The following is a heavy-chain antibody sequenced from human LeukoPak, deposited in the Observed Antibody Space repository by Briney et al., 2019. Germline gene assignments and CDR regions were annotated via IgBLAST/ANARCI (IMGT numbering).Heavy chain of an antibody. CDR3: ARVGSGTYLFDY. CDR1: GLTFSHYG. V-gene: IGHV3-33*01. Sequence: GGSLRLSCAASGLTFSHYGMHWVRQAPGKGLVWAAVIWHDGSNEYYADSVKGQFTISRDNSKNTLYLQMNSLRAEDTAVYYCARVGSGTYLFDYWGQGMRVTVSS. J-gene: IGHJ4*02. D-gene: IGHD1-26*01. CDR2: IWHDGSNE.